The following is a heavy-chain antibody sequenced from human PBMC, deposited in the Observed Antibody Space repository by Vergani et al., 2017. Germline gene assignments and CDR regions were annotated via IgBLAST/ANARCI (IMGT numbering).Heavy chain of an antibody. CDR2: IWYDGSNK. D-gene: IGHD3-9*01. CDR3: ARDQRYFDWLYLDD. Sequence: QVQLVESGGGVVQPGRSLRLSCAASGFTFSSYGMHWVRQAPGKGLEWVAVIWYDGSNKYYADSVKGRFTISRDNSKNTLYLQMNSLRAEDTAVYYCARDQRYFDWLYLDDWGQGTLVTVSS. J-gene: IGHJ4*02. V-gene: IGHV3-33*01. CDR1: GFTFSSYG.